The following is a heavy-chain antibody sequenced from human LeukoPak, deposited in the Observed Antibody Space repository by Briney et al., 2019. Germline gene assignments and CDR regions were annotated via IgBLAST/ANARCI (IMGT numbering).Heavy chain of an antibody. CDR2: IFHNGST. CDR3: ARQGRTTYYDGSGIRWFDP. V-gene: IGHV4-38-2*02. CDR1: GYSISSGFH. Sequence: SETLSLTCTVSGYSISSGFHWDWIRQPPGKGLEWIGNIFHNGSTYNNPSLKSRVTLSVDTSKNQFSLKLSSVTAADTAVYYCARQGRTTYYDGSGIRWFDPWGQGTLVTVSS. D-gene: IGHD3-10*01. J-gene: IGHJ5*02.